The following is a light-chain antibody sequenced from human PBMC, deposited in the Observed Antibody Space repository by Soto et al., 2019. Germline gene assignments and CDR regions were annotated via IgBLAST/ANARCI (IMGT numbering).Light chain of an antibody. CDR3: KSRTTRNTLV. CDR2: EVT. Sequence: QSALTQPASVSGSPGQSITISCTGTSSDVGGYNYVSWYQQHPGKAPKLIIYEVTHRPSGVSSRFYGSRSGNTASLTISGLQAEDEADYYCKSRTTRNTLVFSGGTKLTVL. CDR1: SSDVGGYNY. V-gene: IGLV2-14*01. J-gene: IGLJ3*02.